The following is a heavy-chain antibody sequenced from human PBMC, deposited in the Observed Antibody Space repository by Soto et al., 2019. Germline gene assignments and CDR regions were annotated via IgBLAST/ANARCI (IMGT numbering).Heavy chain of an antibody. CDR3: ASLSAVADY. CDR1: GVTGSSNH. Sequence: PGGFLRRSCAASGVTGSSNHMSWVRQDPGKGPECVSIISYDGSNKYYAASVKGRFTISRDNSKNTLYLQMNSLRAEDTAVYYCASLSAVADYWGQGTLVTVSS. V-gene: IGHV3-30*03. CDR2: ISYDGSNK. D-gene: IGHD6-19*01. J-gene: IGHJ4*02.